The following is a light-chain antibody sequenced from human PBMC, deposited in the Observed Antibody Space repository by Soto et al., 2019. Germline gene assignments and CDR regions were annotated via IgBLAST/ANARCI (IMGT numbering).Light chain of an antibody. CDR1: QSLLHDNGHNC. Sequence: DIVMTQSPLSLSVTPGEPASISCRSSQSLLHDNGHNCLDWYLLKPGQSPQLLIHLGSIRASGGPGRFHWRGLGKDFTPEIHRVGAGDGGGYYCLPAPQRPPPFGGRAKVEIK. CDR2: LGS. J-gene: IGKJ4*01. V-gene: IGKV2-28*01. CDR3: LPAPQRPPP.